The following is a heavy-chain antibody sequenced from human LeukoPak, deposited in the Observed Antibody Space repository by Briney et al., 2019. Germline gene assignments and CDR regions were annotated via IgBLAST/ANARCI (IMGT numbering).Heavy chain of an antibody. J-gene: IGHJ3*02. CDR3: AREDYGGNSEGSAFDI. V-gene: IGHV3-30*04. CDR2: ISYDGSYK. CDR1: GFTFSGNA. D-gene: IGHD4-23*01. Sequence: PGRSLRLSCAASGFTFSGNAIHWVRQAPGKGLEWVAFISYDGSYKWYTDSVKGRFTISRDNSKNTLYLQMNSLRTEDTAVYYCAREDYGGNSEGSAFDIWGQGTMVTVSS.